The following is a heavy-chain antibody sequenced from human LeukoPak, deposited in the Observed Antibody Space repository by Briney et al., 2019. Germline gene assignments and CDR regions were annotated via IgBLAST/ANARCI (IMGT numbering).Heavy chain of an antibody. V-gene: IGHV3-53*01. CDR2: LYTDDTT. J-gene: IGHJ4*02. D-gene: IGHD1-1*01. Sequence: PGGSLRLSCVASGFTVSDYYMSWVRQAPGKGLEWVSLLYTDDTTIYADSVEGRFTISRDDSKNTIYLHMTTLRGEDTAVYYCARGGAFYWNPRYWGQGTLVTVPS. CDR3: ARGGAFYWNPRY. CDR1: GFTVSDYY.